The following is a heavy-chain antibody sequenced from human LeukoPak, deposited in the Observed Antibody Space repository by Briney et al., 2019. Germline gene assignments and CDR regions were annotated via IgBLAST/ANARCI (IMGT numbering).Heavy chain of an antibody. V-gene: IGHV4-38-2*02. CDR1: GYSISSGYY. Sequence: SETLSLTCTVSGYSISSGYYWGWIRQPPGKGLEWIGYIYYSGSTNYNPSLKSRVTISVDTSKNQFSLKLSSVTAADTAVYYCARDLTMLPSPYFDLWGRGTLVTVSS. CDR3: ARDLTMLPSPYFDL. D-gene: IGHD2-15*01. CDR2: IYYSGST. J-gene: IGHJ2*01.